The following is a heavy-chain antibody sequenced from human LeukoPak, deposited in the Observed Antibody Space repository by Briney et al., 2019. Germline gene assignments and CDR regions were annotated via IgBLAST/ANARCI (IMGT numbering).Heavy chain of an antibody. J-gene: IGHJ5*02. CDR1: GASISRYY. D-gene: IGHD4-17*01. V-gene: IGHV4-59*01. CDR3: ASSRYGDYGSWFDP. CDR2: IYYSGST. Sequence: SETLSLTCTVSGASISRYYWSWIRQPPGKGLEWIGYIYYSGSTNYNPSLKSRVTISVDTSKNQFSLKLNSVTAADTAVYYCASSRYGDYGSWFDPWGQGTLVTVSS.